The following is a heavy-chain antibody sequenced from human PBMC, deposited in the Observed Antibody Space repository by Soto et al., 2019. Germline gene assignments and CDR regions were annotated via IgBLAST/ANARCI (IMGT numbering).Heavy chain of an antibody. J-gene: IGHJ4*02. CDR1: GGTFSSYA. CDR2: IIPIFGTA. D-gene: IGHD6-13*01. V-gene: IGHV1-69*13. CDR3: ASRPGSSWYGGDDY. Sequence: GASVKVSCKASGGTFSSYAISWVRQAPGQGLEWMGGIIPIFGTANYAQKFQGRVTITADESTSTAYMELSSLRSEDTAVYYCASRPGSSWYGGDDYWGQGTLVTVSS.